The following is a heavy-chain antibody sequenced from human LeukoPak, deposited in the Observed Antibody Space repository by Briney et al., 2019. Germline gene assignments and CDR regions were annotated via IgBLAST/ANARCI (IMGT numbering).Heavy chain of an antibody. V-gene: IGHV1-2*02. J-gene: IGHJ6*03. Sequence: ASVKVSCKASGYTCTGYYMHWVRQAPGQGLEWMGWINPNSGGTNYAQKFQGRVTMTRDTSISTAYMELSRLRSDDTAVYYCARDSSGHYYYYYYMDVWGKGTTVTVSS. CDR3: ARDSSGHYYYYYYMDV. D-gene: IGHD3-3*01. CDR2: INPNSGGT. CDR1: GYTCTGYY.